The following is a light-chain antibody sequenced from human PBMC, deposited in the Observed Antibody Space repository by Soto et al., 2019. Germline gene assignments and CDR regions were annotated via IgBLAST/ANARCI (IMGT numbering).Light chain of an antibody. CDR2: GAS. CDR1: QSVSSN. J-gene: IGKJ2*01. CDR3: QHQRT. Sequence: EIVMTQSPATLSVSPGERATLSCRACQSVSSNLAWYQQKPGQAPRLLIYGASTRATGIPARFSGSGSGTEFTLTISSLQSEDFAVYYSQHQRTFGLCTQLEI. V-gene: IGKV3-15*01.